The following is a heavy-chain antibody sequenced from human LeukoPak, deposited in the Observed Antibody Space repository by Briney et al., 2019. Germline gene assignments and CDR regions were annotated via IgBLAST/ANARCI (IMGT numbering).Heavy chain of an antibody. J-gene: IGHJ3*02. V-gene: IGHV4-39*07. D-gene: IGHD4/OR15-4a*01. CDR1: GVSISSSSYY. Sequence: SETLSLTCSVSGVSISSSSYYWGWIRQPPGKGLEWIGNIYYSGSTYYNPSLKSRVTISVDTSKNQFSLKLSSVTAADTAVYYCAVLLTLYDAFDIWGQGTMVTVSS. CDR3: AVLLTLYDAFDI. CDR2: IYYSGST.